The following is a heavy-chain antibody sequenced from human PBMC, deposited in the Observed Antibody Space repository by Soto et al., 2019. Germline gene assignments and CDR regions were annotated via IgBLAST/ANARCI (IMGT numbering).Heavy chain of an antibody. Sequence: QVQLVQSGAEVKKPGSSVKVSCKASGGTFSSYAISWVRQAPGQGLEWMGGIIPIFGTANYAQKFQGRVTITADESTSTAYMELSSLRSEDTAVYYCARSLTMIVVVRYYYYGMDVWDQGTTVTVSS. D-gene: IGHD3-22*01. CDR2: IIPIFGTA. CDR1: GGTFSSYA. V-gene: IGHV1-69*01. CDR3: ARSLTMIVVVRYYYYGMDV. J-gene: IGHJ6*02.